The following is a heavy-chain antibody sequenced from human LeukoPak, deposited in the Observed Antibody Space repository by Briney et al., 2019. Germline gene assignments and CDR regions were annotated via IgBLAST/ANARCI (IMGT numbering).Heavy chain of an antibody. CDR2: IFHDGRNK. J-gene: IGHJ5*02. V-gene: IGHV3-30*03. CDR3: ARDYYDRSGYYRFDP. CDR1: GSSFSDDA. Sequence: GGSLRLSCAASGSSFSDDAMHWVRQAPGKGPEWVAVIFHDGRNKYYADSVKGRFTISRDNSKNTLYLQMNSLRAEDTAVYYCARDYYDRSGYYRFDPWGQGTQVIVSS. D-gene: IGHD3-22*01.